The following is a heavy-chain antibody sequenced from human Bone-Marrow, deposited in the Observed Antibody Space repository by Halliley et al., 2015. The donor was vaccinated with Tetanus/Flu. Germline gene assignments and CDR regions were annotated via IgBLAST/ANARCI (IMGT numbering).Heavy chain of an antibody. CDR3: ATRGFFDWPGYFAP. CDR2: IYHGDTT. Sequence: WIGEIYHGDTTNYNPSLKSRVTLSVDKARNQFSLHLTSLTVADTAVYFCATRGFFDWPGYFAPWGRGSLVTVSS. D-gene: IGHD3-9*01. V-gene: IGHV4-4*01. J-gene: IGHJ2*01.